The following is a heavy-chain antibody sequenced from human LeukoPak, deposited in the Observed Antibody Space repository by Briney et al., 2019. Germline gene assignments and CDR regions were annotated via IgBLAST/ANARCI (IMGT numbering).Heavy chain of an antibody. CDR1: GGSISSSSYY. CDR2: SYYSGST. CDR3: ARLDAIHLITS. V-gene: IGHV4-39*01. Sequence: PSETLSLTCTVSGGSISSSSYYWGWLRQPRGEGLEWIGTSYYSGSTYYKPPLMSRVTISVDTAKNQCYLKLSSVTAADTAVYYCARLDAIHLITSWGRRTLVSVSS. D-gene: IGHD3-16*01. J-gene: IGHJ5*02.